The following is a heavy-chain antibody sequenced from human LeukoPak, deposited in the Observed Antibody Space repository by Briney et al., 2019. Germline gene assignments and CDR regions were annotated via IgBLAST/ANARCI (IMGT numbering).Heavy chain of an antibody. Sequence: ASVKVSCKASGYAFTNYAISWVRQAPGQGLEWMGWISVYNGNTNYAQKLQGRGTMTADTSTTTAYMELRSLRSADTAVYYCARGYCSSATCRHFDYWGQGALVTVSS. D-gene: IGHD2-2*01. CDR2: ISVYNGNT. CDR3: ARGYCSSATCRHFDY. V-gene: IGHV1-18*01. J-gene: IGHJ4*02. CDR1: GYAFTNYA.